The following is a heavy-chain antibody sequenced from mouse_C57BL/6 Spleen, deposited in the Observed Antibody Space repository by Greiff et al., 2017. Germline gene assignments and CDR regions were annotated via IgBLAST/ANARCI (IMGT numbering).Heavy chain of an antibody. CDR2: IYPGDGDT. Sequence: VQLKESGPELVKPGASVKISCKASGYAFSSSWMNWVKQRPGKGLEWIGRIYPGDGDTNYNGKFKGKATLTADKSSSTAYMQLSSLTSEDSAVYFCARGGSSSYFDYWGQGTTLTVSS. V-gene: IGHV1-82*01. J-gene: IGHJ2*01. D-gene: IGHD1-1*01. CDR3: ARGGSSSYFDY. CDR1: GYAFSSSW.